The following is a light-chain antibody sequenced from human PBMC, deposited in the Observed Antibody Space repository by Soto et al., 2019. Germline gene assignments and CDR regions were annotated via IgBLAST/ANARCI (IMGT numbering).Light chain of an antibody. CDR1: SSNIGSNT. J-gene: IGLJ2*01. CDR2: SNN. Sequence: QSVLNQPPSASGTPGQRVTISCSGSSSNIGSNTVNWYQQLPGTAPKLLIYSNNQRPSGVPDRFSGSKSGTSASLAISGLQSEDEADYYCAAWDDSLNGYVVFGGGTQLTVL. V-gene: IGLV1-44*01. CDR3: AAWDDSLNGYVV.